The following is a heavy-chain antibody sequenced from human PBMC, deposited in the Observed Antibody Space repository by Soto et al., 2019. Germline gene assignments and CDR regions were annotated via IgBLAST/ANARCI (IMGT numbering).Heavy chain of an antibody. CDR2: INPNSGGT. CDR3: ARGYFDWYNWFDP. Sequence: ASVKVSCKASGYTFTGYYMHWVRQAPGQGLEWMGWINPNSGGTNYAQKFQGRVTMTRDTSISTAYMELSRLRSDDTAVYYCARGYFDWYNWFDPWGQGXLVTVYS. J-gene: IGHJ5*02. CDR1: GYTFTGYY. D-gene: IGHD3-9*01. V-gene: IGHV1-2*02.